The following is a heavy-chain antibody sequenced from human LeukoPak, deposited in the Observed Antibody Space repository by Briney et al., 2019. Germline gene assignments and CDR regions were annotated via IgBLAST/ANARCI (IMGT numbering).Heavy chain of an antibody. D-gene: IGHD3-3*01. CDR2: IYYSGST. CDR1: GGTVSSGSYY. CDR3: ARAGVVTNPNSYWYFDL. V-gene: IGHV4-61*01. Sequence: SETLSLTCTVSGGTVSSGSYYWSWLRQPPGKGLEWIGYIYYSGSTNYNPSLESRVTISVDTSKNQFSLRLSSVTAADTAVYYCARAGVVTNPNSYWYFDLWGRGTLVTVSS. J-gene: IGHJ2*01.